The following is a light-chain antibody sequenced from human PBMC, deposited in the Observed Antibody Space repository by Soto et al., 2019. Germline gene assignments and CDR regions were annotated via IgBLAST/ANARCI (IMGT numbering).Light chain of an antibody. J-gene: IGKJ2*02. Sequence: EDRVTITCRASQSISSYLNWYQQKPGKAPKLLIYAASSLQSGVPSRFSGSGSGTDFTLTICSLQPEDFATYSSPVTSSTPSTFG. CDR1: QSISSY. CDR3: PVTSSTPST. V-gene: IGKV1-39*01. CDR2: AAS.